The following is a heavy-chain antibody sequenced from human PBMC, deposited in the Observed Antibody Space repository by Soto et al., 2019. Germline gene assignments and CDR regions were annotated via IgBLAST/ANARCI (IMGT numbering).Heavy chain of an antibody. D-gene: IGHD2-2*01. J-gene: IGHJ6*02. CDR3: ARVVYRTYYYYYGMDV. V-gene: IGHV4-31*03. CDR2: IYYSGST. CDR1: GGSISSGGYY. Sequence: PSETLSLTCTVSGGSISSGGYYWSWIRQHPGKGLEWIGDIYYSGSTYYNPSLKSRVTISVDTSKNQFPLKLRSVTAADTAVYYCARVVYRTYYYYYGMDVWGQGTTVTVSS.